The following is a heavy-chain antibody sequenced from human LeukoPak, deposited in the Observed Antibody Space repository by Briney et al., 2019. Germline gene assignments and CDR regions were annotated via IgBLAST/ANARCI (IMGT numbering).Heavy chain of an antibody. CDR3: ARDRRVRGVMWNSKSDGFDI. V-gene: IGHV3-66*01. J-gene: IGHJ3*02. Sequence: PGGSLRLSCAASGFPVSSNYMNWVRQAPARGLEWVSVIDSCYRTYYADSVKGKFTISRDNSKNTLYLQMNSLRAEDTAVYYCARDRRVRGVMWNSKSDGFDIWGHGTMVTVSS. D-gene: IGHD3-10*01. CDR1: GFPVSSNY. CDR2: IDSCYRT.